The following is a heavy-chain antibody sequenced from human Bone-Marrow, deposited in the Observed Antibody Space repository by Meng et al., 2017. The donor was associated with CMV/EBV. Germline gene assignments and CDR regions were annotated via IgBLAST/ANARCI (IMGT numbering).Heavy chain of an antibody. CDR2: ISSSGTTI. D-gene: IGHD6-6*01. J-gene: IGHJ4*02. Sequence: GGSLRLSCAASGFTFNTYSMTWVRQAPGKGLEWVSYISSSGTTIHYADSVKGRCTISRDNGKNSLYLQMNSLRVEDTALYYCARGMSIAAPRFFVYWGQGALVTVSS. CDR3: ARGMSIAAPRFFVY. CDR1: GFTFNTYS. V-gene: IGHV3-48*04.